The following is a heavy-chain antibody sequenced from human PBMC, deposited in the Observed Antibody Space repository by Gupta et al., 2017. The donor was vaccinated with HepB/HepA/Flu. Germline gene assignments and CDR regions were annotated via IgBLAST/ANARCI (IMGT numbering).Heavy chain of an antibody. CDR3: ARAPEYLFGGSGFHYFDY. D-gene: IGHD3-3*01. CDR1: GYRFTNYW. CDR2: IYPGDSNT. J-gene: IGHJ4*02. Sequence: EVQMVQSGSDVKEPGESLKISCKASGYRFTNYWIGWVRQMPGKGLEWMGFIYPGDSNTKYGPSFEGQVTISVDKSISTAYLQWRRLKASDTAMYYCARAPEYLFGGSGFHYFDYWGQGTEVTVSS. V-gene: IGHV5-51*01.